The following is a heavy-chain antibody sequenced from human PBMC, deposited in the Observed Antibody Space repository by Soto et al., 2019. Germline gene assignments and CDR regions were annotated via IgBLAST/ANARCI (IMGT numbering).Heavy chain of an antibody. CDR2: VSGGGAST. V-gene: IGHV3-23*01. J-gene: IGHJ4*02. D-gene: IGHD3-3*01. Sequence: GGSLRLSCAATGFSFAGYALTWVRQAPGKGLEWLSAVSGGGASTYYADSVRGRFSISRDVSGNMIYLQLNRLTAGDTATYYCAKTQTFNGYYGGFDAWGQGSRVTVSS. CDR3: AKTQTFNGYYGGFDA. CDR1: GFSFAGYA.